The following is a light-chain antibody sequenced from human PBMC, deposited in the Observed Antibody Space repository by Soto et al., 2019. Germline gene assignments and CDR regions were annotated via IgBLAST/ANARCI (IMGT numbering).Light chain of an antibody. J-gene: IGLJ2*01. Sequence: QSVLTQPPSVSGAPGQRVTISCTGTSSNIGAGYAVHWYQQLPGTAPKLLMSGNNNRPSGVPDRFSGSKSGASASLAITGLQAEDEDDYYCQSYDYRLTGSVVFGGGTKLTVL. CDR2: GNN. V-gene: IGLV1-40*01. CDR3: QSYDYRLTGSVV. CDR1: SSNIGAGYA.